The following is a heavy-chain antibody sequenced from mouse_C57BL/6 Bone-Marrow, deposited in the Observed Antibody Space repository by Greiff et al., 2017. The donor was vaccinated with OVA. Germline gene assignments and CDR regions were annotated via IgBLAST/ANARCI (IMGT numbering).Heavy chain of an antibody. J-gene: IGHJ3*01. V-gene: IGHV1-69*01. Sequence: VQLQQPGAELVMPGASVKLSCKASGYTFTSYWLHWVKQRPGQGLEWIGEIDPSDSYTNYNQKFKGKSTVTVDKSSSTAYMQLSSLTSEDSAVYYCASNYLFAYWGQGTLVTVSA. CDR1: GYTFTSYW. CDR2: IDPSDSYT. CDR3: ASNYLFAY. D-gene: IGHD2-1*01.